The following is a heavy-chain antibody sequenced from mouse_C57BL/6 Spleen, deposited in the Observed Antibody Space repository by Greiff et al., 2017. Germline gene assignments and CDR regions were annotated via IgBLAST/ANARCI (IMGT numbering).Heavy chain of an antibody. D-gene: IGHD2-12*01. Sequence: EVMLVESGGGLVKPGGSLKLSCAASGFTFSDYGMHWVRQAPEKGLEWVAYISSDSSTIYYADTVKGRFTISRDNAKNTLFLHMTILKSEDTAMYYCAGTTREDYAMDYWGQGTSVTVSS. CDR3: AGTTREDYAMDY. CDR2: ISSDSSTI. CDR1: GFTFSDYG. J-gene: IGHJ4*01. V-gene: IGHV5-17*01.